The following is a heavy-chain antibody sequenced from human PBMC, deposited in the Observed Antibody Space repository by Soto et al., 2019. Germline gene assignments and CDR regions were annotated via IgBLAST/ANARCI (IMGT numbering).Heavy chain of an antibody. V-gene: IGHV3-23*01. CDR1: GFTFSSYA. D-gene: IGHD2-21*02. CDR3: SPCGGDCYSPFDY. Sequence: EVQLLESGGGLVQPGGSLRLSCAASGFTFSSYAMAWVRQAPGKGLEWVSSISGSGSNTYYAGSVKGRFTTSRDNSKNTLFLQMNSLRVEDTAVYYCSPCGGDCYSPFDYWGQGTLVTVSS. J-gene: IGHJ4*02. CDR2: ISGSGSNT.